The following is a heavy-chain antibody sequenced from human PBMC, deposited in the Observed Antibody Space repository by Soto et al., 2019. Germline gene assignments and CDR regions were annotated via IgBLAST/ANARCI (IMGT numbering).Heavy chain of an antibody. CDR1: GYTYTTYG. V-gene: IGHV1-18*04. Sequence: QDQLVQSGAEVKKPGDSVTVSCKAAGYTYTTYGFSWLRQAPGQGLEWMGWISTYSYNTKYTQRLQGRDTMTTDTSPTTDFMELRSLTPEDTAVYYCARDGGTSPSFFDYWGQGTLVVVSS. J-gene: IGHJ4*02. CDR3: ARDGGTSPSFFDY. CDR2: ISTYSYNT. D-gene: IGHD2-2*01.